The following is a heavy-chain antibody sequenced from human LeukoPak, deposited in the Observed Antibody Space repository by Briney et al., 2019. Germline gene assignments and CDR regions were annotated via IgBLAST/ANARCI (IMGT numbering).Heavy chain of an antibody. V-gene: IGHV3-11*01. CDR3: ARVASGSGSYYIDPAVFDY. D-gene: IGHD3-10*01. CDR2: ISSSGSTI. CDR1: GFTFSDYY. Sequence: GGSLRLSCAASGFTFSDYYMSWIRQAPGKGLEWVSYISSSGSTIYYADSVKGRFTISRDNAKNSLYLQMNSLRAEDTAVYYCARVASGSGSYYIDPAVFDYWGQGTLVTVSS. J-gene: IGHJ4*02.